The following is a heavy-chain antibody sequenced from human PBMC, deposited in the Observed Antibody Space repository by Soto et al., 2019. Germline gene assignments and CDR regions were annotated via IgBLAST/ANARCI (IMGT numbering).Heavy chain of an antibody. CDR3: ARWRWFGEFANFYYYYGMDV. D-gene: IGHD3-10*01. CDR2: IHRNGGT. Sequence: SETLSLTCFVSGTSISSTYWWTWVRQSPGKGLEWIGEIHRNGGTNYNPALKSRVTISVDTSKNQFSLKLSSVTAADTVVYFFARWRWFGEFANFYYYYGMDVWGQGTTVTVSS. J-gene: IGHJ6*02. CDR1: GTSISSTYW. V-gene: IGHV4-4*02.